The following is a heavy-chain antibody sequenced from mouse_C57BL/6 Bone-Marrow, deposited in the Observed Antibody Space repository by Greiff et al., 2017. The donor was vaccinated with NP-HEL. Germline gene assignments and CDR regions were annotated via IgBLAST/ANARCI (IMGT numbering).Heavy chain of an antibody. Sequence: QVQLQQPGAELVKPGASVKLSCKASGYTFTSYWMHWVKQRPGRGLEWIGRIDPNSGGTKYNEKFKSKATLTVDKPSSTAYMALSSLTSDDSAVYYCARRYMLTTAYYAMDYWGQGTSVTVSS. D-gene: IGHD1-2*01. CDR3: ARRYMLTTAYYAMDY. CDR2: IDPNSGGT. CDR1: GYTFTSYW. J-gene: IGHJ4*01. V-gene: IGHV1-72*01.